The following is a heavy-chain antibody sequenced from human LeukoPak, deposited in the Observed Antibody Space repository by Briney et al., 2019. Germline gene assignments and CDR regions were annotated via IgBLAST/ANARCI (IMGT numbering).Heavy chain of an antibody. CDR2: INPSGGST. Sequence: ASVTVSCKASGYAFTIYYMHWVRQAPGQGLEWMGIINPSGGSTSYAQKFQGRVTMTRDTSTSTVYMELSSLRSEDTAVYYCARDRARGTVKGYFDYWGQGTLVTVSS. V-gene: IGHV1-46*01. CDR1: GYAFTIYY. CDR3: ARDRARGTVKGYFDY. J-gene: IGHJ4*02. D-gene: IGHD4-11*01.